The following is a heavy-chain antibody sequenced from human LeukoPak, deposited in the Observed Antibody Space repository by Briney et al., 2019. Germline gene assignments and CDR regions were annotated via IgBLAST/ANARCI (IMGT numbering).Heavy chain of an antibody. Sequence: GGSLRLSCAASGFTFSNAWMSWVRQAPGKGLEWVGRIKTKTDGGTTDYAAPVKGRFTISRDDSKNTLYLQMNNLITEDTAVYYCTTVERWLLSSSPYWGQGTLVTVSS. CDR3: TTVERWLLSSSPY. J-gene: IGHJ4*02. CDR2: IKTKTDGGTT. D-gene: IGHD5-24*01. CDR1: GFTFSNAW. V-gene: IGHV3-15*01.